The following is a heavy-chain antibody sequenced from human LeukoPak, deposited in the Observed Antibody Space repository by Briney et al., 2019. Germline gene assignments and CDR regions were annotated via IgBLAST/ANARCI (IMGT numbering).Heavy chain of an antibody. Sequence: GRSLRLSCAASGFTFSSYGMHWVRQAPGKGLEWVAVIWYDGSNKYYADSVKGRFTISRDNSKNTLYLQMNSLRAEDTAVYYCAKGITGTTDYYYGMDVWGQGTTVTVSS. V-gene: IGHV3-33*06. CDR3: AKGITGTTDYYYGMDV. CDR1: GFTFSSYG. D-gene: IGHD1-7*01. J-gene: IGHJ6*02. CDR2: IWYDGSNK.